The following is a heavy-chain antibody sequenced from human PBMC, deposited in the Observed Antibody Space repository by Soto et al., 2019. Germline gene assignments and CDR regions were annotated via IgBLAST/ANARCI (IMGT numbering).Heavy chain of an antibody. CDR3: ATQEVGGSYVYTFDP. V-gene: IGHV4-39*02. CDR1: GGSISSSSYY. CDR2: IYYSGST. J-gene: IGHJ5*02. Sequence: QLQLQESGPGLVKPSETLSLTCTVSGGSISSSSYYWGWIRQPRGKGLEWIGSIYYSGSTYYNPSLKSRVTISVDTSKNHFSLKLSSVTAADTAVYYCATQEVGGSYVYTFDPWGQGTLVTVSS. D-gene: IGHD1-26*01.